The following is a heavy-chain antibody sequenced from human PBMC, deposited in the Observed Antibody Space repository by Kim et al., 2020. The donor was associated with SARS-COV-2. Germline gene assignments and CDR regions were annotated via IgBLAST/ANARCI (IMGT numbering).Heavy chain of an antibody. V-gene: IGHV3-21*01. Sequence: GGSLRLSCAASGFTFSSYSMNWVRQAPGKGLEWVSSISSSSSYIYYVDSVKGRFTISRDNAKNSLYLQMNSLRAEDTAVYYCARGKLLVEMATITGWYFDLWGRGTLVTVSS. CDR3: ARGKLLVEMATITGWYFDL. J-gene: IGHJ2*01. CDR2: ISSSSSYI. CDR1: GFTFSSYS. D-gene: IGHD5-12*01.